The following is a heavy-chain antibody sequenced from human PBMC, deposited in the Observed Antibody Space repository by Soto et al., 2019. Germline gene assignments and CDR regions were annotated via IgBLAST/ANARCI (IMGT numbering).Heavy chain of an antibody. Sequence: SETLSLTCTVSGGSITSGGYSWAWIRQSPGKGLEWIGYTYQSGSAYYNPSLKSRVTISVDRSKNQFSLNLTSVTAADTAVYYCARDYYGMDVWGQGTTVTVSS. CDR3: ARDYYGMDV. CDR2: TYQSGSA. J-gene: IGHJ6*02. CDR1: GGSITSGGYS. V-gene: IGHV4-30-2*06.